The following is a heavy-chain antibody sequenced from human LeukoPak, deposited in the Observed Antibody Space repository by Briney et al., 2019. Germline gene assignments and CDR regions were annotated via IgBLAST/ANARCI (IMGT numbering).Heavy chain of an antibody. J-gene: IGHJ5*02. V-gene: IGHV4-59*01. CDR3: AREGGYSGYDPWFDP. CDR2: IYYSGST. Sequence: SSETLSLTCTVSGGSISSYYWSWIRQPPGKGLEWIGYIYYSGSTNYNPSLKSRVTISVDTSKNQFSLKLSSVTAADTAVYYCAREGGYSGYDPWFDPWGQGTLVTVSS. D-gene: IGHD5-12*01. CDR1: GGSISSYY.